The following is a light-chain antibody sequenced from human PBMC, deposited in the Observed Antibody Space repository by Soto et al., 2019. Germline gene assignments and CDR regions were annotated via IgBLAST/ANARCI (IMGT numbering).Light chain of an antibody. CDR2: AAS. Sequence: DIQMTQSPSSLSASVGDRVTITCRANQSVSGYLNWYRHKPGQAPQLLIYAASSLQSGVPSRFSGSGFGTEFTPPSGTLQPKDFATFYSHQSFLPRPFGKGTGVEIK. V-gene: IGKV1-39*01. J-gene: IGKJ2*01. CDR1: QSVSGY. CDR3: HQSFLPRP.